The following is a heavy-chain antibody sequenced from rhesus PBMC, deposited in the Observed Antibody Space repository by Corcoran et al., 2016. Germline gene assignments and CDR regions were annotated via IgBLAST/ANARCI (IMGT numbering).Heavy chain of an antibody. D-gene: IGHD1-38*01. CDR1: GGSISDYY. CDR2: IDGNSART. V-gene: IGHV4-73*01. J-gene: IGHJ4*01. CDR3: AKDGATWAI. Sequence: QVKLQQWGEGLVRPSETLSLTCAVYGGSISDYYWSWIRQPPGKGLGWMGNIDGNSARTTYNPSLKNRVTISKDTSKNQFSLKLSSVTAADTAVYYCAKDGATWAIWGQGVLVTVSS.